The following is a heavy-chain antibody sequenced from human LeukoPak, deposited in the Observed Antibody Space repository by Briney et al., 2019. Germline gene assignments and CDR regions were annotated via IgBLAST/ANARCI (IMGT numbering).Heavy chain of an antibody. CDR3: ARQRGYCSGGSCYRTPHFDY. J-gene: IGHJ4*02. D-gene: IGHD2-15*01. V-gene: IGHV4-39*01. Sequence: SETLSLTCTVSGGSISSSSYYWSWIRQPPGKGLEWIGYIYYSGSTNYNPSLKSRVTVSVDTSKNYFSLKLSSVTAADTAVYYCARQRGYCSGGSCYRTPHFDYWGQGTLVTVSS. CDR2: IYYSGST. CDR1: GGSISSSSYY.